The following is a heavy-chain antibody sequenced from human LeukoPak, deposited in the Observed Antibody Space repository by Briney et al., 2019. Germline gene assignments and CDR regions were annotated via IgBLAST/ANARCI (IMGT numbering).Heavy chain of an antibody. CDR3: ARGRYYYDSSGYYFDY. CDR2: IRSKANSYAT. J-gene: IGHJ4*02. V-gene: IGHV3-73*01. Sequence: GGSLRLSCTASGFTFSGSAMHWVRQASGKGLEWVGRIRSKANSYATVYAASVKGRFTISRDDSKNTAYLQMNSLKTEDTAVYYCARGRYYYDSSGYYFDYWGQGTLVTVSS. D-gene: IGHD3-22*01. CDR1: GFTFSGSA.